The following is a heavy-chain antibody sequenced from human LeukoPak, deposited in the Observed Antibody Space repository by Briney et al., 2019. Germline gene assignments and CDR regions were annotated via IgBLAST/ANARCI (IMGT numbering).Heavy chain of an antibody. CDR1: GYTFTDYY. V-gene: IGHV1-2*02. D-gene: IGHD3-22*01. Sequence: ASVKVSCKASGYTFTDYYMHWVRQAPGQGLEWMGWINPNSGGTDYAQKFQGRVTMTRDTSISTAYMELSRLRSDDTAVYYCAPTPPDYYHDSGYFDYWGQGTLVTVSS. CDR3: APTPPDYYHDSGYFDY. CDR2: INPNSGGT. J-gene: IGHJ4*02.